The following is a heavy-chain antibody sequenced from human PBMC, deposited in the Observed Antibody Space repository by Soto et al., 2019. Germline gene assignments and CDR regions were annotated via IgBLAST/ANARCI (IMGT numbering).Heavy chain of an antibody. D-gene: IGHD2-15*01. CDR3: AKVEYECSGGSCYGFGMDV. CDR1: GGTFSSYA. Sequence: GAAVTVSCKASGGTFSSYAISWVRQAPGQGLEWMGGIIPSFGTANYAQKLQGRVTITADESTSTAYMELSSLRSEDTAVHYCAKVEYECSGGSCYGFGMDVWGQGTTVTVSS. CDR2: IIPSFGTA. V-gene: IGHV1-69*13. J-gene: IGHJ6*02.